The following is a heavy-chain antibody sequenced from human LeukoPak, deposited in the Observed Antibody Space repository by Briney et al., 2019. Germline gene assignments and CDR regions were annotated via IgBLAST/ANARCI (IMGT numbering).Heavy chain of an antibody. J-gene: IGHJ6*02. CDR3: ARVDECGGDCYYYYYYGMDV. CDR1: GGSFSGYY. V-gene: IGHV4-34*01. CDR2: INHSGST. Sequence: PSETLSLTCAVYGGSFSGYYWSWIRQPPGKGLEWIGEINHSGSTNYNPSLKSRVTISVDTSKNQFSLKLSSVTAADTAVYYCARVDECGGDCYYYYYYGMDVWGQGTTVTVSS. D-gene: IGHD2-21*02.